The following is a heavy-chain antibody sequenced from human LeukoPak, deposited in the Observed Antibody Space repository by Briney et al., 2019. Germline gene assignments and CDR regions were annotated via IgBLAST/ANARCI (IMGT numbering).Heavy chain of an antibody. Sequence: PGGSLRLSCAASGFTFSSYGMHWVRQAPGKGLEWVAVIWYDGSNKYYADSVKGRLTISRDNSKNTLYLQMNSLRAEDTAVYYCARDWAPSIAARYYYYYGMDVWGQGTTVTVSS. D-gene: IGHD6-6*01. V-gene: IGHV3-33*01. CDR2: IWYDGSNK. J-gene: IGHJ6*02. CDR1: GFTFSSYG. CDR3: ARDWAPSIAARYYYYYGMDV.